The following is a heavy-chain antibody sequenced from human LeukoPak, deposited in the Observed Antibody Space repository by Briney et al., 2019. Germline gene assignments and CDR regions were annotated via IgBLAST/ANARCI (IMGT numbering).Heavy chain of an antibody. CDR2: IFPGDSDT. CDR3: ARGTGQYNYGHRGAFDT. V-gene: IGHV5-51*01. CDR1: GYSFTSYW. Sequence: GGSLKISCKGSGYSFTSYWIGWVRQMPGKGLEWMGIIFPGDSDTRYSPSFQGQVTISADKSISTAYLQWSSLKASDTAMYYCARGTGQYNYGHRGAFDTWGQGTMVTVSS. J-gene: IGHJ3*02. D-gene: IGHD5-18*01.